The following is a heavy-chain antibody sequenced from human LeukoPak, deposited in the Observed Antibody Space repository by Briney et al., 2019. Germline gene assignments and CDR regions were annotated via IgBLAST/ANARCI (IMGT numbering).Heavy chain of an antibody. Sequence: ASVKVSCKASAYTFTGYYMHWVRQAPGQGLEWMGWINPNSGGTNYAQKFQGRVTMTRDTSISTAYMELSRLRSDDTAVYYCARGDFWSGYYHGMDVWGQGTTVTVSS. CDR3: ARGDFWSGYYHGMDV. J-gene: IGHJ6*02. V-gene: IGHV1-2*02. CDR1: AYTFTGYY. CDR2: INPNSGGT. D-gene: IGHD3-3*01.